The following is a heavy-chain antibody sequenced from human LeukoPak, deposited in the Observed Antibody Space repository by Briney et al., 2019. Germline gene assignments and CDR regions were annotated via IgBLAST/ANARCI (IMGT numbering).Heavy chain of an antibody. J-gene: IGHJ6*04. CDR1: GGSISSYY. CDR2: VYDLGST. V-gene: IGHV4-59*08. CDR3: ARCMSELDYGDYAYYYHMDV. D-gene: IGHD4-17*01. Sequence: SETLSLTCTVSGGSISSYYWSWIRQPPGKGLEWIGYVYDLGSTNYNPSLRSRATISVDTSNNQFSLKVSTVTAADTAVYFCARCMSELDYGDYAYYYHMDVWGKGTTVTVSS.